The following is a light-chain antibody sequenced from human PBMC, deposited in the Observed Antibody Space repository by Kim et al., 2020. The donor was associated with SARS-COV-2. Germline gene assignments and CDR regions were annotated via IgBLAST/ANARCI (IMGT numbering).Light chain of an antibody. J-gene: IGLJ3*02. CDR1: NMGSKS. V-gene: IGLV3-21*04. CDR3: QVWDSSSDHRV. Sequence: AAGKTARIASGGNNMGSKSGHWYQQKPGPAPVLVIYYDGDQPSGIPERFSASNSGNTATRTISRVEAGDEADDYCQVWDSSSDHRVFGGGTQLTVL. CDR2: YDG.